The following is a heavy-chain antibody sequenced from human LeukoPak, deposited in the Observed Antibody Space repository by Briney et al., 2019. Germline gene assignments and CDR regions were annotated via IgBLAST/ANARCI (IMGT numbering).Heavy chain of an antibody. J-gene: IGHJ3*02. CDR3: ARAENQYSSSWYEESAFDI. CDR2: IYYSGST. Sequence: SETLSLTCTVSGGSISSSSNYWGWIRQPPGKGLEWIGSIYYSGSTYYNPSLKSRVTISVDTSKNQFSLKLSSVTAADTAVYYCARAENQYSSSWYEESAFDIWGQGTMVTVSS. D-gene: IGHD6-13*01. CDR1: GGSISSSSNY. V-gene: IGHV4-39*07.